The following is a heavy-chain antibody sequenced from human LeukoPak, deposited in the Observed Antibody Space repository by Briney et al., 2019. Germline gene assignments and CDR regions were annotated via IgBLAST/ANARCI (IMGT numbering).Heavy chain of an antibody. D-gene: IGHD3-22*01. CDR1: GGSISSGGYS. CDR3: ARGSRYDSSGYHADY. CDR2: IYHSGST. V-gene: IGHV4-30-2*01. J-gene: IGHJ4*02. Sequence: PSQTLSLTCAVSGGSISSGGYSWSWIRQPPGKGLEWIGYIYHSGSTYYNPSLESRVTISVDRSKNQFSLKLSSVTAADTAVYYCARGSRYDSSGYHADYWGQGTLVTVSS.